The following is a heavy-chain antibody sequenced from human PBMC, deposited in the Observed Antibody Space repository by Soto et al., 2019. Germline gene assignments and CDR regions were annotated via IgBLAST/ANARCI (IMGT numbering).Heavy chain of an antibody. D-gene: IGHD6-19*01. CDR3: ARDAEIAVTGWDFDL. Sequence: EVQLVESGGGLVKPGGSLRLSCAASGFTFRTYAMNWVRQAPGKGLEWVSSIGGSSNYIYYADSLKGRFTISRDNAKNSLYLQMNSLRAEDTAVYYCARDAEIAVTGWDFDLWGRGTLVSVSS. CDR1: GFTFRTYA. V-gene: IGHV3-21*01. J-gene: IGHJ2*01. CDR2: IGGSSNYI.